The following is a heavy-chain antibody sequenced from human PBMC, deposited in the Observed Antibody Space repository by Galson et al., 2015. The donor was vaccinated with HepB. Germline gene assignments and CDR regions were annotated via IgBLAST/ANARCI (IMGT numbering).Heavy chain of an antibody. V-gene: IGHV3-15*01. CDR1: GFTFSNAW. Sequence: SLRLSCAASGFTFSNAWMSWVRQAPGKGLEWVGRIKSKTDGGTTDYAAPVKGRFTISRDDSKNTLYLQMNSLKTEDAAVYYCTTVSYSGSYYYYWGQGTLVTVSS. CDR2: IKSKTDGGTT. J-gene: IGHJ4*02. CDR3: TTVSYSGSYYYY. D-gene: IGHD1-26*01.